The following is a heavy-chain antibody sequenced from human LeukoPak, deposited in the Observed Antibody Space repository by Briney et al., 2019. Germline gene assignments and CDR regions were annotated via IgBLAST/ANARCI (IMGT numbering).Heavy chain of an antibody. Sequence: GGSLRLSCAASGFTFSSYAMSWVRQAPGKGLEWVSAISGSGGSTYYADSVKGRFTISRDNSKNTLYLQMNSLRAEDTAVYYCARGYDFWSHSYYMDVWGKGTTVTVSS. CDR2: ISGSGGST. J-gene: IGHJ6*03. CDR3: ARGYDFWSHSYYMDV. CDR1: GFTFSSYA. D-gene: IGHD3-3*01. V-gene: IGHV3-23*01.